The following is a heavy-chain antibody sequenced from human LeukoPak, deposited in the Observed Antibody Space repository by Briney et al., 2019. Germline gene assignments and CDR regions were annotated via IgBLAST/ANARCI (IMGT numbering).Heavy chain of an antibody. CDR1: GFTFSSYA. CDR3: ARVGTSYYYYMDV. V-gene: IGHV3-23*01. J-gene: IGHJ6*03. D-gene: IGHD2-2*01. Sequence: PGGSLRLSCAVSGFTFSSYAMSWVRQAPGKGLEWVSTISGSGTSTYHADSVKGRFTISRDNSKNTLYLQMNSLRAEDTAVYYCARVGTSYYYYMDVWGKGTTVTVSS. CDR2: ISGSGTST.